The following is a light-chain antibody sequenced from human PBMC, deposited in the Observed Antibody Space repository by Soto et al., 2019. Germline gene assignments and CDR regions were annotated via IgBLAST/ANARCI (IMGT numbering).Light chain of an antibody. CDR2: GAS. Sequence: EIVLTQSPATLSLSPGERATLSCRASQSVSILLAWYQQKPGQAPTLLVSGASRRATGIPDRFSGSGSGTDFTLTISRLEPEDFAVYHCQQYDSSPRTFGQGTKVDIK. J-gene: IGKJ1*01. CDR1: QSVSIL. CDR3: QQYDSSPRT. V-gene: IGKV3-20*01.